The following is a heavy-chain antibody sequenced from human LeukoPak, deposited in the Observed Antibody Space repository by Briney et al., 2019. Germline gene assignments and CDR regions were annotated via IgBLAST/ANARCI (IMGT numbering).Heavy chain of an antibody. CDR1: GGSFSGYY. CDR2: INHSGST. D-gene: IGHD2-2*01. CDR3: ARGLGYCSSTSCPPYYYYYYMDV. V-gene: IGHV4-34*01. J-gene: IGHJ6*03. Sequence: SETLSLTCAVCGGSFSGYYWSWIRQPPGKGLEWIGEINHSGSTNYNPSLKSRVTISVDTSKNQFSLKLSSVTAADTAVYYCARGLGYCSSTSCPPYYYYYYMDVWGKGTTVTVSS.